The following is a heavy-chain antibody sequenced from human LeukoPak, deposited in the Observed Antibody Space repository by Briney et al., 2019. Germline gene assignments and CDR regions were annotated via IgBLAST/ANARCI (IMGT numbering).Heavy chain of an antibody. Sequence: ASVKVSCKASGYTFTSYAMHWVRQAPGQRLEWMGWINAGNGNTKYSQKFQGRVTITRDTSASTAYMELSSLRAEDTAVYYCARGYSGYDLGEDYWGQGTLVTVSS. CDR1: GYTFTSYA. CDR2: INAGNGNT. J-gene: IGHJ4*02. V-gene: IGHV1-3*01. D-gene: IGHD5-12*01. CDR3: ARGYSGYDLGEDY.